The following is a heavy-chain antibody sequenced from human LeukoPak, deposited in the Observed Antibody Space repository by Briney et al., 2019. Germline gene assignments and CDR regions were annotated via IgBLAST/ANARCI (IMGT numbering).Heavy chain of an antibody. J-gene: IGHJ3*02. CDR3: AREASYAFDI. Sequence: GGALRLSCTASGFTFVDYAMTGVRQAPGKGREWVANIKQDGSEGCYVDSLKGQFTISRDNAKNSLYMQMNSLRAEDTAVYYCAREASYAFDIWGQGTMVTVSS. CDR1: GFTFVDYA. V-gene: IGHV3-7*01. CDR2: IKQDGSEG. D-gene: IGHD6-6*01.